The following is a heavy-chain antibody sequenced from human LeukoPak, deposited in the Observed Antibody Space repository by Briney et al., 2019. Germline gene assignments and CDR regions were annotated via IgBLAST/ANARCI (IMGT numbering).Heavy chain of an antibody. D-gene: IGHD3-10*01. Sequence: SETVSLTCTVSGGAISRYYWSWIQQSPGKGLEWIGFFHYSGSTSYQPSLRSRVTLSADTSKNQFSLKMNYVTAADTAVYYCARERWRFGEPNPDSDAFDIWGQGTMVTVSS. CDR3: ARERWRFGEPNPDSDAFDI. J-gene: IGHJ3*02. V-gene: IGHV4-59*01. CDR1: GGAISRYY. CDR2: FHYSGST.